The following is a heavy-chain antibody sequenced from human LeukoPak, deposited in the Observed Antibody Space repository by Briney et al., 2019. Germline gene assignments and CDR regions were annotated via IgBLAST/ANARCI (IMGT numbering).Heavy chain of an antibody. V-gene: IGHV3-9*01. CDR3: AKDTGEGYCSSTSCYGGSFDY. Sequence: GGSLRLSCAASGFTFDDYAMHWVRQAPGKGLEWVSGISWNSGSIGYADSVKGRFTISRDNAKNSLYLQMNSLRAEDTALYYCAKDTGEGYCSSTSCYGGSFDYWGQGTLVTVSS. D-gene: IGHD2-2*01. J-gene: IGHJ4*02. CDR2: ISWNSGSI. CDR1: GFTFDDYA.